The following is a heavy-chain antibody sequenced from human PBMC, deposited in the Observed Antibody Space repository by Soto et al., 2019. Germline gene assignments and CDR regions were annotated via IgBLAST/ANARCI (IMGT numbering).Heavy chain of an antibody. J-gene: IGHJ6*02. CDR3: ALNYYGRDV. Sequence: PGGSLRLSCAASGFRFRYFFMDWVRQAPGKGLEWVGRSRNKNNDCNTDYAASVKGRFTISRHESENSLLLRMNNLKIEDTAVYYCALNYYGRDVLGQGTTVTVSS. CDR2: SRNKNNDCNT. CDR1: GFRFRYFF. V-gene: IGHV3-72*01.